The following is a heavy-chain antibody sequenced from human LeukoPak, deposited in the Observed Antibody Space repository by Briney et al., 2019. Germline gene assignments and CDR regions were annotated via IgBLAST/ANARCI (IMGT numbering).Heavy chain of an antibody. CDR1: GGSFSGYY. Sequence: SETLSLTCAVYGGSFSGYYWSWIRQPPGKGLEWIGEINHSGSTNYNPSLKSRVTISVDTSKNQFSLKLSSVTAADTAVYSCARWYSSGWYYFDYWGQGTLVTVST. V-gene: IGHV4-34*01. CDR2: INHSGST. D-gene: IGHD6-19*01. CDR3: ARWYSSGWYYFDY. J-gene: IGHJ4*02.